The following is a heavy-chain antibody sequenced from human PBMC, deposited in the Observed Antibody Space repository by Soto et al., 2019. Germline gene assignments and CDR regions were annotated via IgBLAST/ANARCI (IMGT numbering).Heavy chain of an antibody. CDR2: ISSDGRNE. V-gene: IGHV3-30*04. Sequence: QVQLVESGGGVVHPGRSLRLSCAASGFTFVRSSLHWARQAPGKGLEWVAGISSDGRNEFYADSVKGRSTISRDNSMSTRELQTNSLGSDDTAVYYCARGTGWFFFWGQGTLVTVSS. J-gene: IGHJ4*02. D-gene: IGHD6-19*01. CDR1: GFTFVRSS. CDR3: ARGTGWFFF.